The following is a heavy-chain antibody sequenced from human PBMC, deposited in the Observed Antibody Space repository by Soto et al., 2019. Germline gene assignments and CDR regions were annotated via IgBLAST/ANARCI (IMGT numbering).Heavy chain of an antibody. J-gene: IGHJ4*02. CDR2: IKDDGSDK. CDR3: ARSSPLGPPGY. Sequence: EVQLVESGGGLVQPGGSLRLSCAASGFTFRSYWMSWVRQAPGKGLAWVANIKDDGSDKYYVDSVKGRFTISRDNAKNSLYLQMNSLRVEDTAVYYCARSSPLGPPGYWGQGTLVTVSA. V-gene: IGHV3-7*01. CDR1: GFTFRSYW.